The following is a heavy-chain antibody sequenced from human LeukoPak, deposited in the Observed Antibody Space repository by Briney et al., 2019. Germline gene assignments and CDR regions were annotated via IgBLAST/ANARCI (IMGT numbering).Heavy chain of an antibody. J-gene: IGHJ4*02. Sequence: ASVKVSCKASGYTFTGYYMHWVRQAPGQGLEWMGWINPNSGGTNYAQKFQGRVTMTRDTSISAAYMELSRLRSDDTAVYYCARDRGGRYYFDYWGQGTLVTVSS. CDR1: GYTFTGYY. CDR3: ARDRGGRYYFDY. V-gene: IGHV1-2*02. CDR2: INPNSGGT. D-gene: IGHD3-16*01.